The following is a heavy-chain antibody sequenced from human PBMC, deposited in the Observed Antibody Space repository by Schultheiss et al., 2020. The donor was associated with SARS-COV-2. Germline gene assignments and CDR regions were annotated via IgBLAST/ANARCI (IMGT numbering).Heavy chain of an antibody. V-gene: IGHV4-31*03. Sequence: SETLSLTCTVSGGSMSSGGYCWIWIRQHPGKGLEWIGYIYYSGSTYYNPSLKSRVTISEDTSKNEFSLKLSSVTAADTAVYYCASAQRRIGLMVYVIGAFDIWGQGTMVTVSS. CDR3: ASAQRRIGLMVYVIGAFDI. CDR2: IYYSGST. CDR1: GGSMSSGGYC. J-gene: IGHJ3*02. D-gene: IGHD2-8*01.